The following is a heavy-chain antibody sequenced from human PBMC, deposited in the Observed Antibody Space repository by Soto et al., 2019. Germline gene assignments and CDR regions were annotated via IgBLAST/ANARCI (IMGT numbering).Heavy chain of an antibody. V-gene: IGHV1-69*13. CDR1: GGTFSSYA. J-gene: IGHJ5*02. CDR2: IIPIFGTA. CDR3: ANSPSCSGGSCYPGWFWFDP. Sequence: SVKVSCKASGGTFSSYAISWVRQAPGQGLEWMGGIIPIFGTANYAQKFQGRVTITADESTSTAYMELSSLRSEDTAVYYCANSPSCSGGSCYPGWFWFDPWGQGTLVTVSS. D-gene: IGHD2-15*01.